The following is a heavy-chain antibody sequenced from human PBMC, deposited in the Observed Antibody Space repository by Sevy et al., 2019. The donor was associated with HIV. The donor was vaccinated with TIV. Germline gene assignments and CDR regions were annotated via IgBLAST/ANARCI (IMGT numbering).Heavy chain of an antibody. CDR2: ISWNSGSI. V-gene: IGHV3-9*01. CDR1: VFTFDDYA. J-gene: IGHJ3*02. D-gene: IGHD5-18*01. CDR3: AKGQNTAMVAGDAFDI. Sequence: GGSLRLSCAASVFTFDDYAMHWVRQAPGKGLEWVSGISWNSGSIGYADSVKGRFTISRDNAKNSLYLQMNSLRAEDTALYYCAKGQNTAMVAGDAFDIWGQGTMVTVSS.